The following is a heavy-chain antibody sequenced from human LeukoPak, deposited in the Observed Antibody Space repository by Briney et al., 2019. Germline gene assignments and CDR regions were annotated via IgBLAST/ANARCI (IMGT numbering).Heavy chain of an antibody. Sequence: ASVRVSCKTSGYSFTNYGISWVRQAPGQGLEWVGWISAYNGNPIYAQKLQGRVTMSTDTSTSTVYMELRSLRSDDTAVYYCARLRGSYYAKHYFDYWGQGTLVTVSS. CDR2: ISAYNGNP. J-gene: IGHJ4*02. CDR1: GYSFTNYG. D-gene: IGHD1-26*01. V-gene: IGHV1-18*01. CDR3: ARLRGSYYAKHYFDY.